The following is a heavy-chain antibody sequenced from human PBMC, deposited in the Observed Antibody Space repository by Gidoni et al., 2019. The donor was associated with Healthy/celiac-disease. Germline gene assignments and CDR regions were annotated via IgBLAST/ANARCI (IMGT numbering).Heavy chain of an antibody. J-gene: IGHJ4*02. Sequence: QLQLQESGPGLVKPSETLSLTCTVSGGSISSSSYYWGWIRQPPGKGLEWIGSIYYSGSTYYNPSLKSRVTISVDTSKNQFSLKLSSVTAADTAVYYCAWVGTTGTTLFDYWGQGTLVTVSS. D-gene: IGHD1-1*01. CDR2: IYYSGST. V-gene: IGHV4-39*01. CDR3: AWVGTTGTTLFDY. CDR1: GGSISSSSYY.